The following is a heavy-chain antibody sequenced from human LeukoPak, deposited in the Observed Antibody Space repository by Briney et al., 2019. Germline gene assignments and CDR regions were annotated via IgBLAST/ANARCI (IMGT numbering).Heavy chain of an antibody. CDR1: GGSISSYY. CDR3: ARAHSIAPYYYGVDV. CDR2: IYYSGST. Sequence: SETLSLTCTVSGGSISSYYWSWIRQPPGKGLEWIGYIYYSGSTNYNPSLKSRVTISVDTSKNQFSLKLSSVTAADTAVYYCARAHSIAPYYYGVDVWGQRTTVTVSS. J-gene: IGHJ6*02. V-gene: IGHV4-59*08. D-gene: IGHD2/OR15-2a*01.